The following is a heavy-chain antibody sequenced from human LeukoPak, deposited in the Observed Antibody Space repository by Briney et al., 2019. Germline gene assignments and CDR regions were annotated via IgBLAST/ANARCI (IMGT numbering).Heavy chain of an antibody. Sequence: ASVKVSCKASGGTFSSYAISWVRQAPGQGLEWMGGIIPIFGTANYAQKFQGRVTITADESTSTAYMELSSLRSEDTAVYYCARGPARKEEGHWFDPWGQGTLVTVSS. V-gene: IGHV1-69*01. CDR1: GGTFSSYA. CDR3: ARGPARKEEGHWFDP. D-gene: IGHD6-6*01. CDR2: IIPIFGTA. J-gene: IGHJ5*02.